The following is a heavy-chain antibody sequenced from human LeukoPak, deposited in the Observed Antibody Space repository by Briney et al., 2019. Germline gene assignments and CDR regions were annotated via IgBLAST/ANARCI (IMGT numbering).Heavy chain of an antibody. D-gene: IGHD3-22*01. Sequence: PGGSLRLSCAASGFTFSTYGMSWVRQAPGKGLDWVSGISGSGGRTTYADSVAGRFTVSRDNSKNTLYLQMNNLRAEDTAVYYCARDAPYYYDSFGYRLSYFDYWGQGTLVTVSS. CDR3: ARDAPYYYDSFGYRLSYFDY. J-gene: IGHJ4*02. CDR2: ISGSGGRT. CDR1: GFTFSTYG. V-gene: IGHV3-23*01.